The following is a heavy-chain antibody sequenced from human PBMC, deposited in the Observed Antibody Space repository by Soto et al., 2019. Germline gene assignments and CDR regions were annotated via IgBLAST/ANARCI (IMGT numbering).Heavy chain of an antibody. D-gene: IGHD6-6*01. CDR3: ARGSIAARLLGGIFDY. Sequence: GGSLRLSCAASGFTFSSCAMHWVRQAPGKGLEWVAVISYDGSNKYYADSVKGRFTISRDNSKNTLYLQMNSLRAEDTAVYYCARGSIAARLLGGIFDYWGQGTLVTVSS. J-gene: IGHJ4*02. CDR2: ISYDGSNK. V-gene: IGHV3-30-3*01. CDR1: GFTFSSCA.